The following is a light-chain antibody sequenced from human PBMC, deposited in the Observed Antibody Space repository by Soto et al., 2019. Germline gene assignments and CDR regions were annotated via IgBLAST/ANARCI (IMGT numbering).Light chain of an antibody. CDR3: QQDYRPWT. CDR1: QSVLYSSNNQNY. CDR2: WAS. Sequence: DIVMTQSPDSLAVSLGERATINCKSSQSVLYSSNNQNYLAWYQQKPGQPPKLLIYWASTRESGVPDRFSGSGSGTDFTLTISSLQAEDVAVYYCQQDYRPWTFGQGTKVAIK. J-gene: IGKJ1*01. V-gene: IGKV4-1*01.